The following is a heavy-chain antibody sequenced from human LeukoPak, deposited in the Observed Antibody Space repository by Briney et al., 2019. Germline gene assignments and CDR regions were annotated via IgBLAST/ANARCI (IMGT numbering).Heavy chain of an antibody. CDR3: AELGITMIGGV. Sequence: GGSLRLSCAASGFTFDDYGMSWVRQAPGKGPEWVSGINWNGGSTGYADSVKGRFTISRDNAKNSLYLQMNSLRAEDTAVYYCAELGITMIGGVWGKGTTVTISS. V-gene: IGHV3-20*04. J-gene: IGHJ6*04. D-gene: IGHD3-10*02. CDR2: INWNGGST. CDR1: GFTFDDYG.